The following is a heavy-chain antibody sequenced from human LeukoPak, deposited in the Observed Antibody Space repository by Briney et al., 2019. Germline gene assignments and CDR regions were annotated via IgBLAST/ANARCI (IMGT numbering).Heavy chain of an antibody. J-gene: IGHJ5*02. Sequence: PSETLSLTCAVFGGSFSGYYWSWIRQPPGKGLEWIGDINHSGNTNYNPSLMSRVTISVDTSKNQFSLKLSSVTAADTAVYYCARVSYYYDSSGYYPHYNWFDPWGQGTLVTVSS. V-gene: IGHV4-34*01. CDR1: GGSFSGYY. CDR2: INHSGNT. CDR3: ARVSYYYDSSGYYPHYNWFDP. D-gene: IGHD3-22*01.